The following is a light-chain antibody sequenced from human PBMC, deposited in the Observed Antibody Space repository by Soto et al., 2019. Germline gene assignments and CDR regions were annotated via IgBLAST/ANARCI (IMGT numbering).Light chain of an antibody. J-gene: IGKJ4*01. V-gene: IGKV3-15*01. CDR3: QQYGDWPLT. CDR2: ATS. Sequence: EIVVTQSPATLSVSPGERATLSCRASQSVGNNFAWYQQKPGQAPRLLIFATSTRATGVPARSSGSGSGTEFTLTISSLQSEDFAVYYCQQYGDWPLTFGGGAKVEIE. CDR1: QSVGNN.